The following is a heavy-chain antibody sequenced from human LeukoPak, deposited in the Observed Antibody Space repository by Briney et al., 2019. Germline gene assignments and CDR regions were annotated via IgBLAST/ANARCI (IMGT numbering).Heavy chain of an antibody. CDR1: GGSVSGYY. CDR3: ARDFGVVAATRDSYQYGMDV. J-gene: IGHJ6*02. CDR2: IYYSGSA. V-gene: IGHV4-59*02. Sequence: SETLSLTCTVSGGSVSGYYWSWSRQPPGKGLEWIGYIYYSGSANYNPSLKSRVTISVDTSKNQFSLKLSSVTAADTAVYYCARDFGVVAATRDSYQYGMDVWGQGTTVTVSS. D-gene: IGHD2-15*01.